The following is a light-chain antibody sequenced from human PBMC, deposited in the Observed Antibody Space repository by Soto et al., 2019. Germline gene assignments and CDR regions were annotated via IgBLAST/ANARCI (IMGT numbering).Light chain of an antibody. CDR3: QQYGSSPRT. CDR1: QSVSSNF. Sequence: EIVLTQSPGTLSLSPWERGTLSCRASQSVSSNFLAWYQQKPGQAPRLLIYGASTRATGIPARFSGSGSGTDFTLTISRLEPEDFAVYYCQQYGSSPRTFGQGTKVDI. J-gene: IGKJ1*01. CDR2: GAS. V-gene: IGKV3-20*01.